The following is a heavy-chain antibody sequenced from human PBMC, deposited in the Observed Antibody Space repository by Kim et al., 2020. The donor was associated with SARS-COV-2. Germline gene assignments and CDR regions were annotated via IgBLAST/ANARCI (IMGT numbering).Heavy chain of an antibody. J-gene: IGHJ4*02. CDR3: VGGGGDGYKYPEY. V-gene: IGHV4-39*01. CDR2: IYYSGST. Sequence: SETLSLTCTVSGGSISSSSYYWGWIRQPPGKGLEWIGSIYYSGSTYYNPSLKSRVTISVDTSKNQFSLKLSSVTAADTAVYYCVGGGGDGYKYPEYWGQGTLVTVSS. D-gene: IGHD3-16*01. CDR1: GGSISSSSYY.